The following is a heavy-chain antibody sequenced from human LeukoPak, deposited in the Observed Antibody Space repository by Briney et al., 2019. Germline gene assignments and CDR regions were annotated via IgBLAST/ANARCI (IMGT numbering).Heavy chain of an antibody. CDR2: ISSSSSYI. Sequence: GGSLRLSCAASGFTFSSYSMNWVRQAPGKGLEWVSSISSSSSYIYYADSVKGRFTISRDNAKNSLYLQMNSLRAEDTAVYYCARGNKGYGPLVRYHYMDVWGKGTTVTISS. J-gene: IGHJ6*03. CDR3: ARGNKGYGPLVRYHYMDV. CDR1: GFTFSSYS. V-gene: IGHV3-21*01. D-gene: IGHD5-18*01.